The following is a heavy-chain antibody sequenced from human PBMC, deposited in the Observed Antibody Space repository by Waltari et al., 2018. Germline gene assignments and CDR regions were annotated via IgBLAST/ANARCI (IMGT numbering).Heavy chain of an antibody. Sequence: QVQLQQWGAGLLKPSETLSLTCAVYGGSFSGYYWSWIRQPPGKGLEWIGEINHSGSTNYNPSLKSRVTISVDTSKNQFSLKLSSVTAADTAVYYCARVRNDYIWGSYRLFDYWGQGTLVTVSS. CDR1: GGSFSGYY. J-gene: IGHJ4*02. CDR2: INHSGST. V-gene: IGHV4-34*01. D-gene: IGHD3-16*02. CDR3: ARVRNDYIWGSYRLFDY.